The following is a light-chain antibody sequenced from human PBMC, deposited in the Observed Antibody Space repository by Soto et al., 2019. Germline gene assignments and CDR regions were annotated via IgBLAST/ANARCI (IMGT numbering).Light chain of an antibody. V-gene: IGKV3-20*01. CDR3: QQYATSLQT. CDR1: QSVTNNY. Sequence: IVLTQSPGTLSLSPGERATLSCRASQSVTNNYLAWYQQRPGQAPRLFIYAASSRATGIPDRFSGSGSGTDFTLTISRLEPEDFAVYYCQQYATSLQTFGQGTKVEIK. CDR2: AAS. J-gene: IGKJ1*01.